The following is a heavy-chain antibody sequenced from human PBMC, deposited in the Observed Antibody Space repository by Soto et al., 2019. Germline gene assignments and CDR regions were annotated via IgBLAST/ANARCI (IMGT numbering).Heavy chain of an antibody. CDR3: ARVPDV. J-gene: IGHJ6*02. CDR1: GGSISSGGYS. Sequence: SETLSLTCAVSGGSISSGGYSWTWIRQPPGKGLEWIGYIYHSGRTYYNPSLKSRVTISVDRSKNQFSLKLSSVTAADTAVYHCARVPDVWGQGTTVTV. V-gene: IGHV4-30-2*01. CDR2: IYHSGRT.